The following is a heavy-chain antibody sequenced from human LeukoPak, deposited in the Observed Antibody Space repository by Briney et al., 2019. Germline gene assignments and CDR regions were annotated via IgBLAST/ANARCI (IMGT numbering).Heavy chain of an antibody. CDR1: GFTFSSYW. Sequence: GGSLRLSCAASGFTFSSYWMSWVRQAPGKGLEWVASIKEDGSDKHYVDSVKGRFTISRDNAKNSLCLQMNSLRAEDTAVYYCVRVPASSPGDAFDIWGQGAMVTVSS. D-gene: IGHD6-13*01. J-gene: IGHJ3*02. V-gene: IGHV3-7*01. CDR2: IKEDGSDK. CDR3: VRVPASSPGDAFDI.